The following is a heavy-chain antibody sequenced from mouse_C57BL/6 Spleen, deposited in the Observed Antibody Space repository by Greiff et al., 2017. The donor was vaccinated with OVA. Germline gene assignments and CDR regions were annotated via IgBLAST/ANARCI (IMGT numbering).Heavy chain of an antibody. CDR3: ARRGNYGGSYSMDY. Sequence: EVKLMESGGGLVKPGGSLKLSCAASGFTFSDYGMNWVRQAPEKGLEWVAYISSGSSTNYYAYTVKCRFTNSRANSKNPLFQQITSLRAENTTMYYCARRGNYGGSYSMDYWGQGTSVTVSS. V-gene: IGHV5-17*01. D-gene: IGHD2-1*01. CDR2: ISSGSSTN. CDR1: GFTFSDYG. J-gene: IGHJ4*01.